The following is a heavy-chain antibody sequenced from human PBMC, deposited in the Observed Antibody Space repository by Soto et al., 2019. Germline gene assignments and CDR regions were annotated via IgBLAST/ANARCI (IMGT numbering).Heavy chain of an antibody. CDR3: ARGCSTSCYRYYYYYYMDV. Sequence: GGSLRLSCAASGFTFSSYWMHWVRQAPGKGLVWVSRINSDGSSTSYADSVKGRFTISRDNAKNTLYLQMNSLRAEDTAVYYCARGCSTSCYRYYYYYYMDVWGKGTTVTVSS. D-gene: IGHD2-2*01. V-gene: IGHV3-74*01. CDR2: INSDGSST. CDR1: GFTFSSYW. J-gene: IGHJ6*03.